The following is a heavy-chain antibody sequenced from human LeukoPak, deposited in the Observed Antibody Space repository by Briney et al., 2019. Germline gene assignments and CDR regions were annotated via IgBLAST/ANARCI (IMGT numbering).Heavy chain of an antibody. J-gene: IGHJ6*02. CDR1: GFTFSSYA. CDR3: AKCERYFYYYGMDV. CDR2: ISGSGGNT. V-gene: IGHV3-23*01. D-gene: IGHD1-20*01. Sequence: PGGSLRPSFAASGFTFSSYAMSWVRQAPGKGLGWGSAISGSGGNTFSADSVKGRFTISRDNSKNTLYLQMNSLRAEDTAVYYCAKCERYFYYYGMDVWGQGTTVTVSS.